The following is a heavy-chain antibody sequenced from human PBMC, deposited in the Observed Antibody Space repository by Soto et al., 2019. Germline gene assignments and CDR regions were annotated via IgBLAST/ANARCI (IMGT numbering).Heavy chain of an antibody. CDR3: AKDMLVGATSPNDAFDI. CDR2: VSGSGSKT. V-gene: IGHV3-23*01. Sequence: LRLSCAASGFTFSSYAMSWLRQAPGKGLEWVSAVSGSGSKTYHADSVKGRFTISRDNSKNTLYLQMDSLRAEDTAIYYCAKDMLVGATSPNDAFDIWGQGTMVTVSS. CDR1: GFTFSSYA. J-gene: IGHJ3*02. D-gene: IGHD1-26*01.